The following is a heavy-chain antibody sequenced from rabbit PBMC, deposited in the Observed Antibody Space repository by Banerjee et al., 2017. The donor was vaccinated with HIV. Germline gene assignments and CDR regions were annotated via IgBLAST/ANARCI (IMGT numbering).Heavy chain of an antibody. J-gene: IGHJ4*01. CDR1: EFDLSSYYY. CDR2: INSSSGNT. CDR3: ARDRLGDSGSRPVYFNL. V-gene: IGHV1S45*01. Sequence: QEQLEESGGGLVKPEGSLTLTCKASEFDLSSYYYMCWVRQAPGKGLEWIGCINSSSGNTVYATWARGRFTISKTSSTTVTLQMTSLTAADTATYFCARDRLGDSGSRPVYFNLWGQGTLVTVS. D-gene: IGHD4-2*01.